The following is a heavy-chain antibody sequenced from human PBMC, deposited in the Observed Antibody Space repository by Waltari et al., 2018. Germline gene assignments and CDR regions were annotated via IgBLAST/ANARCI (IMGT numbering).Heavy chain of an antibody. CDR1: GDSMTITYW. V-gene: IGHV4-4*02. Sequence: QLQLQESGPGLVKPSGTLSLPCDVSGDSMTITYWWRWVRQSPQKGLEWLGQVRGDGRTNFNPSFASRVDVSLDTSKSQFSLRLTSATAADTAVYFCARDRGRGLYLDTWGPGTLVTVSP. CDR2: VRGDGRT. CDR3: ARDRGRGLYLDT. D-gene: IGHD2-15*01. J-gene: IGHJ5*02.